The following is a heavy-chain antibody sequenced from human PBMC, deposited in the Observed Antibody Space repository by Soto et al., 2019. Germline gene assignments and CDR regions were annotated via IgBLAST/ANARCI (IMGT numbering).Heavy chain of an antibody. CDR3: AHTVVGATFFGFDY. D-gene: IGHD1-26*01. Sequence: QITLKESGPTLVKPTQTLTLTCTFSGFSLSTSGVGVGWIRQPPGKALEWLALIYWDADKRYSPSLKSRLTITTDTSKDQVVLTMTNMDPVDTATYYCAHTVVGATFFGFDYWGHGTLVTVS. CDR1: GFSLSTSGVG. V-gene: IGHV2-5*02. J-gene: IGHJ4*01. CDR2: IYWDADK.